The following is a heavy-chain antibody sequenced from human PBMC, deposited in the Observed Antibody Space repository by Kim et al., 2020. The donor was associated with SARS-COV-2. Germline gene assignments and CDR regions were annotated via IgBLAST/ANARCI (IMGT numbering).Heavy chain of an antibody. CDR1: GFTFSSYW. Sequence: GGSLRLSCAASGFTFSSYWMHWVRQAPGKGLVWVSRINSDGSSTSYADSVKGRFTISRDNAKNTLYLQMNSLRAEDTAVYYCASRWRSGYAVGDYWGQGTLVTVSS. J-gene: IGHJ4*02. CDR2: INSDGSST. V-gene: IGHV3-74*01. D-gene: IGHD5-12*01. CDR3: ASRWRSGYAVGDY.